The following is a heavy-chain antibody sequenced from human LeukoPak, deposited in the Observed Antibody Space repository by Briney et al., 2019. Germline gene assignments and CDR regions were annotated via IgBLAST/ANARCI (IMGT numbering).Heavy chain of an antibody. CDR1: GFTFSSYF. CDR2: ISGSGGST. D-gene: IGHD1-7*01. J-gene: IGHJ1*01. CDR3: ARDWSYKYFQK. Sequence: GGSLRLSCAASGFTFSSYFMNWVRQAPGKGLEWVSAISGSGGSTYYADSVKGRFTISRDNSKNTLYLQMNSLRAEDTAVYYCARDWSYKYFQKWGQGTLVTVSS. V-gene: IGHV3-23*01.